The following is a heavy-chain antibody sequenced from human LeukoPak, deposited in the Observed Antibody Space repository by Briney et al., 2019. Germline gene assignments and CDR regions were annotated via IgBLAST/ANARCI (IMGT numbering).Heavy chain of an antibody. CDR1: GYSISSGYY. J-gene: IGHJ4*02. V-gene: IGHV4-38-2*02. D-gene: IGHD3-10*01. CDR2: IYHSGST. CDR3: TLLWFGESAPFDY. Sequence: SETLSLTCTVSGYSISSGYYWGWIRQPPGKGLEWIGSIYHSGSTYYNPSLKSRVTISVDTSKNQFSLKLSSVTAADTAVYYCTLLWFGESAPFDYWGQGTLVTVSS.